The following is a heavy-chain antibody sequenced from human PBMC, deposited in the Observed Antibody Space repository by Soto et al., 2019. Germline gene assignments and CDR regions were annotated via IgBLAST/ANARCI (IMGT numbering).Heavy chain of an antibody. J-gene: IGHJ5*02. V-gene: IGHV4-34*01. CDR2: INRSGTT. Sequence: SETLSLTCAVYSGPCSGYYWRWIRQSPGKGLECIGEINRSGTTNYNPSLESRVTISVDTSKNQFSLKLSSVTAADSAVYYCARGRSYHGSGSNNWFDPWGQGTLVTVSS. CDR3: ARGRSYHGSGSNNWFDP. CDR1: SGPCSGYY. D-gene: IGHD3-10*01.